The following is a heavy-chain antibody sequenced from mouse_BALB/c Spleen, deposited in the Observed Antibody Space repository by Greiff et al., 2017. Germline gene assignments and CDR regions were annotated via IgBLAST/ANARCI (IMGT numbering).Heavy chain of an antibody. CDR3: ARHGYYDQGDYFDY. CDR1: GFTFSSYT. V-gene: IGHV5-12-2*01. CDR2: ISNGGGST. Sequence: DVMLVESGGGLVKPGGSLKLSCAASGFTFSSYTMSWVRQTPEKRLEWVAYISNGGGSTYYPDTVKGRFTISRDNAKNTLYLQMSSLKSEDTAMYYWARHGYYDQGDYFDYWGQGTTLTVSS. J-gene: IGHJ2*01. D-gene: IGHD2-3*01.